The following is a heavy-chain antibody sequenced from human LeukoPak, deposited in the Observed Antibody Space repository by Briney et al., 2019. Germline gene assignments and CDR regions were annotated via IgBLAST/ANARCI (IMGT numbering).Heavy chain of an antibody. CDR1: GFTFDDYA. J-gene: IGHJ6*03. Sequence: PGGSLRLSCAASGFTFDDYAMHWVRQAPGKGLEWVSLISWDGGSTYYADSVKGRFTISRDNSKNSLYLQMNSLRTEDTALYYCVNDGDSVTPDHYYYYYMDVWGKGTTVSVSS. CDR2: ISWDGGST. D-gene: IGHD4-11*01. V-gene: IGHV3-43D*03. CDR3: VNDGDSVTPDHYYYYYMDV.